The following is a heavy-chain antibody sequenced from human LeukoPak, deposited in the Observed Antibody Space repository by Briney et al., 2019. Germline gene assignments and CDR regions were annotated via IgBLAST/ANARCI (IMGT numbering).Heavy chain of an antibody. CDR2: ISYDGSNK. CDR3: AKESPPPAAMPWYYYYGMDV. D-gene: IGHD2-2*01. V-gene: IGHV3-30*18. J-gene: IGHJ6*02. CDR1: GFTFSSYG. Sequence: PGGSLRLSCAASGFTFSSYGMHWVRQAPGKGLEWVAVISYDGSNKYYADSVKGRFTISRDNSKNTLYLQMNSLRAEDTAVYYCAKESPPPAAMPWYYYYGMDVWGQGTTVTVSS.